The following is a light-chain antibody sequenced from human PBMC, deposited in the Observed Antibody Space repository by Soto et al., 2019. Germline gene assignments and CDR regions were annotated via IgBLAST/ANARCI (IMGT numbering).Light chain of an antibody. CDR1: QTISSW. V-gene: IGKV1-5*03. J-gene: IGKJ1*01. CDR2: KAS. CDR3: QHYNSYSEA. Sequence: DIQMTQSPSTLSGSVGDRVTITCRASQTISSWVAWYQQKPGNAPKLLIYKASTLKSGVPSRFSGSGSGTEFTLTISSLQPDDFATYYCQHYNSYSEAFGQGTKVDIK.